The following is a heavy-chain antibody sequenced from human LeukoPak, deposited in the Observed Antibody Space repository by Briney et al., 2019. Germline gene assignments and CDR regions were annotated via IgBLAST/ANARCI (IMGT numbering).Heavy chain of an antibody. D-gene: IGHD6-13*01. CDR2: VYYSGST. Sequence: SETLSLTCTVSGGSISTYFWSWIRQPPGKGLEWIGYVYYSGSTNYNPSLNSRVTISLDTSKNQFSLKLSSVTAADTAVFYCARGYSSIRGWFDPWGQGTPVTVSS. CDR3: ARGYSSIRGWFDP. J-gene: IGHJ5*02. CDR1: GGSISTYF. V-gene: IGHV4-59*01.